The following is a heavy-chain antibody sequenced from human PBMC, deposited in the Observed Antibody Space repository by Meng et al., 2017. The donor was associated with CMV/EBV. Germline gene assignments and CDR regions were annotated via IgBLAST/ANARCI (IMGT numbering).Heavy chain of an antibody. D-gene: IGHD4-23*01. CDR3: ARVMGHYGGNSGGY. J-gene: IGHJ4*02. Sequence: ASVKVSCKASGYPFTAYYMHWVRQAPGQGLEWMGWINPDSGATNFARNLQGRVTMTRDTSISTAYMELSGLTFDDTAVYYCARVMGHYGGNSGGYWGQGTLVTVSS. CDR2: INPDSGAT. CDR1: GYPFTAYY. V-gene: IGHV1-2*02.